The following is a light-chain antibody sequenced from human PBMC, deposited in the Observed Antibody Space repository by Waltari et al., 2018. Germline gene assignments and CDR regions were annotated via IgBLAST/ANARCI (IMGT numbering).Light chain of an antibody. CDR3: QAWDSSTYHVV. CDR1: KLGVKN. J-gene: IGLJ2*01. V-gene: IGLV3-1*01. Sequence: SYELTQPLSVSVSPGQQASIPCTGDKLGVKNACRYQQKPGQSPVLVLYQDTKRPSGIPERFSGSNSGNTATLTISGTQSMDEADYYCQAWDSSTYHVVFGGGTKLTVL. CDR2: QDT.